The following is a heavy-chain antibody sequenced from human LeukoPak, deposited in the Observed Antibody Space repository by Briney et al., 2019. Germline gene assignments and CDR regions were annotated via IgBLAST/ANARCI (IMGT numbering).Heavy chain of an antibody. D-gene: IGHD3-3*01. J-gene: IGHJ4*02. CDR2: IKQDGSEK. CDR1: GFTVSSNS. V-gene: IGHV3-7*01. Sequence: GGSLRLSCAASGFTVSSNSMNWVRQAPGKGLEWVANIKQDGSEKHYVDSVKGRFTISRDNAKNLVYLQMNSLRAEDTAMYYCARDITYYDFWSGYTCWGKGTLVTVSS. CDR3: ARDITYYDFWSGYTC.